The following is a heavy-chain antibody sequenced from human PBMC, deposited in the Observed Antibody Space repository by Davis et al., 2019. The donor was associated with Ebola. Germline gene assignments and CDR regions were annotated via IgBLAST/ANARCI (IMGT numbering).Heavy chain of an antibody. CDR3: AHSSSYYDFWSGSQEAGAFDI. CDR2: IYWDDDK. CDR1: GFSLSTSGVG. V-gene: IGHV2-5*02. D-gene: IGHD3-3*01. J-gene: IGHJ3*02. Sequence: SGPTLVKPTETLTLTCTVSGFSLSTSGVGVGWIRQPPGKALEWLALIYWDDDKRFSPSLKSRLTITKDTSKNQVILTMTNMDPVDTATYYCAHSSSYYDFWSGSQEAGAFDIWGQETMVTVSS.